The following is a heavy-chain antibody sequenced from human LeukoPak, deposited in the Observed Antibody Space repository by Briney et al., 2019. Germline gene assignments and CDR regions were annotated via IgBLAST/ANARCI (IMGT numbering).Heavy chain of an antibody. D-gene: IGHD6-13*01. V-gene: IGHV1-18*01. CDR1: GYTFTSYG. CDR3: ARDADQIAAAGNFDY. Sequence: ASVKVSCKASGYTFTSYGISWVRQAPGQGLEWMGWISAYNGNTNYAQKLQGRVTMTTDTSTSTAYMELRSLRSDDTAVYNCARDADQIAAAGNFDYWGQGTLVTVSS. CDR2: ISAYNGNT. J-gene: IGHJ4*02.